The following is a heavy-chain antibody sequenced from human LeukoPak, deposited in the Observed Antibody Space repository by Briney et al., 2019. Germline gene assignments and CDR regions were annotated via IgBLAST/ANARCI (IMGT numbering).Heavy chain of an antibody. CDR1: GYTFTDYF. CDR2: VDPEDGKA. V-gene: IGHV1-69-2*01. CDR3: AKVSSTSAAAGALSFHY. J-gene: IGHJ4*02. Sequence: ASVKVSCKASGYTFTDYFIHWVQQAPGKGLKWMGHVDPEDGKAVYADNFLGRVTITADTSTDTVSMDLSSLTSDDTAVYYCAKVSSTSAAAGALSFHYWGQGTLVTVSS. D-gene: IGHD6-13*01.